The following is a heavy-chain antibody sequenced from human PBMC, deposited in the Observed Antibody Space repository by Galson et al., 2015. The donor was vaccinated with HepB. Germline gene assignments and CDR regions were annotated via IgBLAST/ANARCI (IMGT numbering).Heavy chain of an antibody. Sequence: SLRLSCAASGFTFSSYGLHWVRQAPGKGLEWVAVIWYDGSNKYYADSVKGRFTISRDNSKNTLYLQMNSLRAEDTAVYYCARDGVRYYYYYMDVWGKGTTVTVSS. D-gene: IGHD3-16*01. CDR1: GFTFSSYG. J-gene: IGHJ6*03. CDR2: IWYDGSNK. CDR3: ARDGVRYYYYYMDV. V-gene: IGHV3-33*01.